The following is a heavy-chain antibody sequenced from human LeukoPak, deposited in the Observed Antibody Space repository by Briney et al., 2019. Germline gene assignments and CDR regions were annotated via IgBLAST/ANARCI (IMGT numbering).Heavy chain of an antibody. CDR2: IKQDGSEK. D-gene: IGHD6-19*01. CDR1: GFSFSSYW. Sequence: GGSLRLSCAASGFSFSSYWMSWVRQAPGKGLEWVANIKQDGSEKNYVDSVKGRFTISRDNAKNSLYLQMNSLRAEDTAVYYCAREYMIAVAGSRGFDYWGQGTLVTVSS. V-gene: IGHV3-7*01. J-gene: IGHJ4*02. CDR3: AREYMIAVAGSRGFDY.